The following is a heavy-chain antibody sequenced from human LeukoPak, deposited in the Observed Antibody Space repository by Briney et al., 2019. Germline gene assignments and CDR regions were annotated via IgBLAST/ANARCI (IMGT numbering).Heavy chain of an antibody. CDR1: GYTFTGYY. D-gene: IGHD6-13*01. Sequence: ASVKVSCKASGYTFTGYYMHWVRQATGQGLEWMGWMNPNSGNTGYAQKFQGRVTITRNTSISTAYMELSSLRSEDTAVYYCARGLISIAAAGYNWFDPWGQGTLVTVSS. CDR3: ARGLISIAAAGYNWFDP. J-gene: IGHJ5*02. CDR2: MNPNSGNT. V-gene: IGHV1-8*03.